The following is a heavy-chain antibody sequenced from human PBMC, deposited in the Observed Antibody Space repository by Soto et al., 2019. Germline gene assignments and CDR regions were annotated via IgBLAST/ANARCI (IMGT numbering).Heavy chain of an antibody. CDR1: GYTFTSYD. CDR2: MNPNSGNT. J-gene: IGHJ6*02. V-gene: IGHV1-8*01. CDR3: ARDHSSGWYGPYYYYGMDV. D-gene: IGHD6-19*01. Sequence: QVQLVQSGAEVKKPGASVKVSCKASGYTFTSYDINWVRQATGQGLEWRGWMNPNSGNTGYAQKFQGRVTMTRNTSISTAYMELSSLRSEDTAVYYCARDHSSGWYGPYYYYGMDVWGQGTTVTVSS.